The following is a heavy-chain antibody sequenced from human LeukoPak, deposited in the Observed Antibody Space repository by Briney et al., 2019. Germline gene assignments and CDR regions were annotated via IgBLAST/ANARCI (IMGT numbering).Heavy chain of an antibody. CDR3: AKAPKEWELLDPQNYYYYYMDV. CDR1: GFTFSSYG. D-gene: IGHD1-26*01. Sequence: GGSLRLSCAASGFTFSSYGMHWVRQAPGKGLEWVAFIRYDGSNKYYADSVKGRFTISRDNSKNTLYLQMNSLRAEDTAVYYCAKAPKEWELLDPQNYYYYYMDVWGKGTTVTVSS. V-gene: IGHV3-30*02. J-gene: IGHJ6*03. CDR2: IRYDGSNK.